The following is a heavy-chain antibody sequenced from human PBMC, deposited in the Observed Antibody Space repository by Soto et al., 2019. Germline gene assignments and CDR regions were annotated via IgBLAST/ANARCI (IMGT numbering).Heavy chain of an antibody. V-gene: IGHV4-39*01. CDR1: GGSISSSSYY. D-gene: IGHD4-17*01. Sequence: NPSETLSLTCTVSGGSISSSSYYWGWIRQPPGKGLEWIGSIYYSGSTYYNPSLKSRVTISVDTSKNQFSLKLSSVTAADTAVYYCARHYGDYAKYWYFDLWGRGTLVTV. CDR2: IYYSGST. CDR3: ARHYGDYAKYWYFDL. J-gene: IGHJ2*01.